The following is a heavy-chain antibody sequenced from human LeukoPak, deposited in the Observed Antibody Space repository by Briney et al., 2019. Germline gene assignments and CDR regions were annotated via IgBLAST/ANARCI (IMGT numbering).Heavy chain of an antibody. J-gene: IGHJ4*02. V-gene: IGHV3-74*01. D-gene: IGHD1-26*01. Sequence: GGSPRLSSAASGFTFSGYWMHRGREAPPKRPLRVSRINTDGSSANYADSVKGRFTISRDNAKNTLYLQMNSLRAEDTAVYYCARGGIVGGTTHLVFDYWGQGTLVTVSS. CDR2: INTDGSSA. CDR1: GFTFSGYW. CDR3: ARGGIVGGTTHLVFDY.